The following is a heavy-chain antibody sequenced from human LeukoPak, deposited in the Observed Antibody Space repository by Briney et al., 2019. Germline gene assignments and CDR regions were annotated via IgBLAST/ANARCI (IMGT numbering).Heavy chain of an antibody. CDR3: ARDRRGGGATFDY. J-gene: IGHJ4*02. CDR1: GFTFSTYG. V-gene: IGHV3-64*01. CDR2: ISSNGGST. Sequence: GGSLRLSCVASGFTFSTYGMHWVRQAPGKGLEYVSAISSNGGSTYYANSVKGRFTISRDNSKNTLYLQMGSLRAEDMAVYYCARDRRGGGATFDYWGQGTLVTVSS. D-gene: IGHD3-16*01.